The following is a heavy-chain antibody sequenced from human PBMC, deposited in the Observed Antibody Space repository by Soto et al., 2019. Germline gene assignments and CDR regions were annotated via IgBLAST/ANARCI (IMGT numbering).Heavy chain of an antibody. V-gene: IGHV3-7*03. D-gene: IGHD6-19*01. CDR3: ARVKSSGSFDY. CDR1: GFTFSSYW. J-gene: IGHJ4*02. CDR2: IKQDGSEK. Sequence: EVQLVESGGGLVQPGGSLRLSCAASGFTFSSYWMSWVRQAPGKGLEWVANIKQDGSEKYYVDSVKGRFTISRDNAKNPLYLQMNSLRAEDTAVYYCARVKSSGSFDYWGQGTLVTVSS.